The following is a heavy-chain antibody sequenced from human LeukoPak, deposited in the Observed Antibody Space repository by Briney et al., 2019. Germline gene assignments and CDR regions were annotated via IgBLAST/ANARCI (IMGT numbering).Heavy chain of an antibody. CDR1: GFTFSTDS. CDR3: ARGGAYSYGYVGY. CDR2: INSHGSTT. Sequence: GGSLRLSCAASGFTFSTDSMNWVRQAPGKGLVWVSCINSHGSTTSYADSVKGRFTISRDNAKNTVYLQLNSLRAEDTAVYYCARGGAYSYGYVGYWGQGTLVTVSS. V-gene: IGHV3-74*01. J-gene: IGHJ4*02. D-gene: IGHD5-18*01.